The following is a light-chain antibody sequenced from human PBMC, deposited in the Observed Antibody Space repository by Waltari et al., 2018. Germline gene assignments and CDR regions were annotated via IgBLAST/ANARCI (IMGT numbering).Light chain of an antibody. J-gene: IGLJ2*01. CDR3: CSYAGSYTFV. V-gene: IGLV2-11*01. CDR2: DVN. CDR1: SSDVGGYNY. Sequence: QSALTQPRSVSGSPGQSVTISCTGTSSDVGGYNYVSWYQQHPGKAPKFMIYDVNKRPSGVPDRFSGSKSGNTASPTISGLQAEDEADYYCCSYAGSYTFVFGGGTKLTVL.